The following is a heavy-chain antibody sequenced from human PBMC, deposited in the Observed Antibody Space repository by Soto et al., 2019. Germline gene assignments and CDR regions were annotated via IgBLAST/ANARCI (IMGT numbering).Heavy chain of an antibody. CDR1: GFTFNTYS. D-gene: IGHD3-10*01. CDR2: IDTSGKYV. CDR3: ARGNYGSGNNQYYFFDL. V-gene: IGHV3-21*01. Sequence: EVQLVESGGGLVKPGGSLRLSCAASGFTFNTYSMNWIRQAPGKGPEWVSSIDTSGKYVHYGDSLKGRFTISRDNAKNSLYLQMNSLRDEDAAVYYCARGNYGSGNNQYYFFDLWGRGTLVSVSS. J-gene: IGHJ2*01.